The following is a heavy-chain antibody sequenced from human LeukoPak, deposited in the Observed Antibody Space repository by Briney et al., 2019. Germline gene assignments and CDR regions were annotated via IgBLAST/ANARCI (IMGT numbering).Heavy chain of an antibody. J-gene: IGHJ4*02. Sequence: APVRGSCKASGSTFTGYYMHWVRQAPGQGLEWRGWINPNSVGTKYAQKFQGRVTITRDTSISTAYMELSRLRCDDTAVYYCARGSAAAGGVFDYWGQGTLVTVSS. V-gene: IGHV1-2*02. CDR3: ARGSAAAGGVFDY. D-gene: IGHD6-13*01. CDR1: GSTFTGYY. CDR2: INPNSVGT.